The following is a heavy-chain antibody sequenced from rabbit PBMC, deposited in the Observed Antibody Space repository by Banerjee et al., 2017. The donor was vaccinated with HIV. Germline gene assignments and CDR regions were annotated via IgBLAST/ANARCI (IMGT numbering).Heavy chain of an antibody. CDR3: ARLWADTRGNLNL. CDR1: GFSFSSSYY. D-gene: IGHD3-1*01. J-gene: IGHJ4*01. Sequence: QEQLEESGGDLVKPEGSLTLTCTASGFSFSSSYYMCWVRQAPGKGLEWIACIYTGSSGSTYYASWAKGRFTISKTSSTTVSLQMTSLTAADTATYFCARLWADTRGNLNLWGQGTLVTVS. CDR2: IYTGSSGST. V-gene: IGHV1S45*01.